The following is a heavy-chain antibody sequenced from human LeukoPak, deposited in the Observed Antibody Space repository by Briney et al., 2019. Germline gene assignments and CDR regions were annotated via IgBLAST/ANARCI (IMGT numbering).Heavy chain of an antibody. J-gene: IGHJ5*02. CDR1: GYTFTGYY. CDR2: INPNSGGT. Sequence: ASVKVSCKASGYTFTGYYMHWVRQDPGQGLEWMGWINPNSGGTNYAQKFQGRVTMTRDTSISTAYMELSRLRSDDTAVYYCARDGLMVYAIGDNWFDPWGQGTLVTVSS. D-gene: IGHD2-8*01. V-gene: IGHV1-2*02. CDR3: ARDGLMVYAIGDNWFDP.